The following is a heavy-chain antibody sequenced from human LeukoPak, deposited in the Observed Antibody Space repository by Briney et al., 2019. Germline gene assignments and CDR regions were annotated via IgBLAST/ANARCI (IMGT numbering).Heavy chain of an antibody. CDR2: IYYSGST. V-gene: IGHV4-31*03. CDR3: ARVFAPAMVKRTFDI. CDR1: GGSISSGGYY. Sequence: PSETLSLTCTVSGGSISSGGYYWSWIRQHPGKGLEWIGYIYYSGSTYYNPSLKSRVTISVDTSKNQFSLNLSSVTAADTAVCYCARVFAPAMVKRTFDIWGQGTKVTVSS. D-gene: IGHD5-18*01. J-gene: IGHJ3*02.